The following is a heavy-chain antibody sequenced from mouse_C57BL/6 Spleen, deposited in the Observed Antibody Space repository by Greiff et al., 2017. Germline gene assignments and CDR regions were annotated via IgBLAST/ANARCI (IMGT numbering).Heavy chain of an antibody. CDR2: IWSGGST. V-gene: IGHV2-4*01. Sequence: VQLQQSGPGLVQPSQSLSITCTVSGFSLTSYGVHWVRQPPGKGLEWLGVIWSGGSTDYNAAFISRLSISKDNSKSQVFFKMNSLQADDTAIYYCAESPHYYGSSYWYFDVWGTGTTVTVSS. CDR1: GFSLTSYG. D-gene: IGHD1-1*01. J-gene: IGHJ1*03. CDR3: AESPHYYGSSYWYFDV.